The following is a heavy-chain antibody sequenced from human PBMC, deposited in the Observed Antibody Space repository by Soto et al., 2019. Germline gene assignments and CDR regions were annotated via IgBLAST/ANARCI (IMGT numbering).Heavy chain of an antibody. Sequence: QLQLQESGPGLVKPSETLSLTCTVSGGSISSSSYYWGWIRQPPGKGLEWIGSIYYSGSTYYNPSLKSRVTISVDTSKNQFSLKLSSVTAADTAVYYCAGRSRVVVPAAIRPNYYYYYGMDVWGQGTTVTVSS. CDR2: IYYSGST. CDR3: AGRSRVVVPAAIRPNYYYYYGMDV. CDR1: GGSISSSSYY. D-gene: IGHD2-2*02. V-gene: IGHV4-39*01. J-gene: IGHJ6*02.